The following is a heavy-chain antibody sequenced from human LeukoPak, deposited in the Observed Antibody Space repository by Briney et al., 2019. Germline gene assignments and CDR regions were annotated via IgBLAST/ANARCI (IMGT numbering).Heavy chain of an antibody. CDR2: IHYSGST. CDR3: ARRYYDSSGYYYFDY. V-gene: IGHV4-59*01. CDR1: GGSISSNY. J-gene: IGHJ4*02. Sequence: PSETLSLTCTVSGGSISSNYWSWIRQPPGKGLEWIGYIHYSGSTNYNPSLQSRVTTSVDTSKNQFSLKLSSVTAADTAVYYCARRYYDSSGYYYFDYWGQGTLVTVSS. D-gene: IGHD3-22*01.